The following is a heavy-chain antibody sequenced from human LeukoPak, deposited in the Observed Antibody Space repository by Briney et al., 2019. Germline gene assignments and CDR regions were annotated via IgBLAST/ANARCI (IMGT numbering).Heavy chain of an antibody. J-gene: IGHJ6*04. CDR3: ARPEEDYYGMDV. Sequence: PGGSLRLSCAASGFTFSSYWMRWVRQAPGKGLVWVSRINSDGSSTSYADSVKGRFTISRDNAKNTLYLQMNSLRAEDTAVYYCARPEEDYYGMDVWGKGTTVTVSS. V-gene: IGHV3-74*01. CDR1: GFTFSSYW. CDR2: INSDGSST.